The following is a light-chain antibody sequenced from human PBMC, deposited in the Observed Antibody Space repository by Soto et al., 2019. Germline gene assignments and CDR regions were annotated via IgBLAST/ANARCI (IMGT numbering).Light chain of an antibody. CDR2: DGY. CDR3: QQYGSLPIT. J-gene: IGKJ5*01. Sequence: EVVLTQSPGTLSLSRGERATLPCRASQRIRSTYLAWYQQKPGQAPRLLIYDGYSRATGSPDTFSGSGSGTDFTLTISRLEPEDFAVYYCQQYGSLPITFGQGTRLEIK. CDR1: QRIRSTY. V-gene: IGKV3-20*01.